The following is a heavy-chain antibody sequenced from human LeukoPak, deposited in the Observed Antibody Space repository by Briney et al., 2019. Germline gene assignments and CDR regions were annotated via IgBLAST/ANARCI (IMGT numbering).Heavy chain of an antibody. V-gene: IGHV1-69*13. CDR2: IIPIFGTA. J-gene: IGHJ5*02. D-gene: IGHD1-14*01. CDR1: GGTFISYA. CDR3: APEGDDWFDP. Sequence: SVKVSCKASGGTFISYAISWVRQAPGQGLEWMGGIIPIFGTANYAQKSQGRVTITADESTSTAYMELSSLRSEDTAVYYCAPEGDDWFDPWGQGTLVTVSS.